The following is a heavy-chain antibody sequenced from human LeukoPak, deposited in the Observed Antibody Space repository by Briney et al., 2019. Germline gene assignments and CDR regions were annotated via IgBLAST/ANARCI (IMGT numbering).Heavy chain of an antibody. V-gene: IGHV1-18*01. J-gene: IGHJ4*02. CDR2: ISAYNGNT. D-gene: IGHD6-13*01. CDR1: GYTFTSYG. CDR3: ARGIESSSPDDY. Sequence: GASVKVSCKASGYTFTSYGISWVRQAPGQGLEWMGWISAYNGNTNYAQKFQDRVTMTTDTSTNTAYMEPRSLRSDDTAIYYCARGIESSSPDDYWGQGTLVTVSS.